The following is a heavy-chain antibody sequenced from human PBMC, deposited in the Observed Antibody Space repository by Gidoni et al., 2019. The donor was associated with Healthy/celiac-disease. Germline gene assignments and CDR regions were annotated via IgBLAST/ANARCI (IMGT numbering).Heavy chain of an antibody. Sequence: EVQLVESGGGLVQPGGSLRLSCAASGFTFSSYWMHWVRQAPGKGLVWVSRIDSDGSSTSYADSVKGRFTISRDNAKNTLYLQMNSLRAEDTAVYYCARMGVEIAAAGIRYSGFDPWGQGTLVTVSS. V-gene: IGHV3-74*01. CDR2: IDSDGSST. CDR1: GFTFSSYW. CDR3: ARMGVEIAAAGIRYSGFDP. J-gene: IGHJ5*02. D-gene: IGHD6-13*01.